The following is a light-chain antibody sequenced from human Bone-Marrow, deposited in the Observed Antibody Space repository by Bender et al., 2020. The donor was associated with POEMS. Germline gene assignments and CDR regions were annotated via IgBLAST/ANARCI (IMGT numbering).Light chain of an antibody. CDR2: QDT. Sequence: SYELSQPPSVSVSPGQTATITCSGDKLGNKFTCWYQQRPGQSPVLVIYQDTKRPPGIPERFSGSNSGDTATLTISGTQAMDEADYYCQAWDSFSAAVFGGGTKLTAL. J-gene: IGLJ2*01. V-gene: IGLV3-1*01. CDR1: KLGNKF. CDR3: QAWDSFSAAV.